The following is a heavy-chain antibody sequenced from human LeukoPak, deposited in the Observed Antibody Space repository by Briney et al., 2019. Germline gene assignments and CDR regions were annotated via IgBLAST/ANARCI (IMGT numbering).Heavy chain of an antibody. J-gene: IGHJ4*02. V-gene: IGHV3-74*01. D-gene: IGHD5-12*01. Sequence: PGRSLRLSCAASGFTLSSYWMQWVSQAPGKWLVWVSRIDGDGSSTNYADSVKGRFTISRDNAKNTLYLQMNSLRAEETAVYYCARGYSGYFYYWGQGTLVTVSS. CDR3: ARGYSGYFYY. CDR1: GFTLSSYW. CDR2: IDGDGSST.